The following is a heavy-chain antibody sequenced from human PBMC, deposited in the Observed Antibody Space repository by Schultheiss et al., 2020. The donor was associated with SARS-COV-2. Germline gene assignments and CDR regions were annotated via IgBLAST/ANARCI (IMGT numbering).Heavy chain of an antibody. CDR3: ARGAGVGATWAIDY. V-gene: IGHV1-69*13. Sequence: SVKVSCKASGGTFSSYAISWVRQAPGQGLEWMGGIIPIFGTANYAQKFQGRVTITADESTSTAYMELSSLRSEDTAVYYCARGAGVGATWAIDYWGQGTLVTVSS. CDR2: IIPIFGTA. D-gene: IGHD1-26*01. J-gene: IGHJ4*02. CDR1: GGTFSSYA.